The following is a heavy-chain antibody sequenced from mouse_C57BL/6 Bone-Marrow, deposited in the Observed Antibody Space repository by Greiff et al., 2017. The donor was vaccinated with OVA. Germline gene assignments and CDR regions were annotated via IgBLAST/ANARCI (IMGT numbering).Heavy chain of an antibody. CDR1: GFTFSDYG. CDR2: ISSGSSTI. CDR3: ARGLGNPAWFAY. V-gene: IGHV5-17*01. Sequence: EVKLMESGGGLVKPGGSLKLSCAASGFTFSDYGMHWVRQAPEKGLEWVAYISSGSSTIYYADTVKGRFTISRDNAKNTLFLQMTSLRSEDTAMYYCARGLGNPAWFAYWGQGTLVTVSA. J-gene: IGHJ3*01. D-gene: IGHD2-1*01.